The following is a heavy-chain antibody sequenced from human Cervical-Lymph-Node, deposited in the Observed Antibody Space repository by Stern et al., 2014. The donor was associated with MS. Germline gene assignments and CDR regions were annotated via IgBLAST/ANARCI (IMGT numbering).Heavy chain of an antibody. CDR1: GFTFSSYW. CDR2: IKGDESST. Sequence: EVQLVQSGGGLIQPGGSLRLSCAASGFTFSSYWMHWVRHSPRKGLVWVSRIKGDESSTSYADAVKGRFTISRDNAKNTVYLQMNSLGAEDTAVYYCARGIQFQYGVDAWGQGTTVTVSS. J-gene: IGHJ6*02. CDR3: ARGIQFQYGVDA. V-gene: IGHV3-74*02. D-gene: IGHD5-18*01.